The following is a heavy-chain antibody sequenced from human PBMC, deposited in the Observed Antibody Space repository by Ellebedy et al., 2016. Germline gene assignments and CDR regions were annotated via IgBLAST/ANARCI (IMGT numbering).Heavy chain of an antibody. J-gene: IGHJ3*01. CDR1: GFSVSSND. Sequence: GESLKISCAVSGFSVSSNDMSWVRQAPGKGLELVSLMYGGGTEYYADSVKGRFTITRDNSKNTLYLQMSGLGAGDTALYYCVTRHNGAFDFWGQGTMVTVSS. V-gene: IGHV3-53*01. D-gene: IGHD1-1*01. CDR2: MYGGGTE. CDR3: VTRHNGAFDF.